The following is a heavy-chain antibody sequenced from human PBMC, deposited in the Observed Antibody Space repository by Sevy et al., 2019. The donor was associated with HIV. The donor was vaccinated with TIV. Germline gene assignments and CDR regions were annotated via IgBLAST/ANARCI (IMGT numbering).Heavy chain of an antibody. CDR3: ARNDYSDYYFDY. CDR2: FYYSGSI. J-gene: IGHJ4*02. D-gene: IGHD4-17*01. V-gene: IGHV4-31*03. Sequence: SETLSLTCTVSAGSISSSYYWSWIRLLPGKGLEGIGYFYYSGSIYYNPSLKSRVTIFIDTSKNQFSLKLSSVTAADTAVYYCARNDYSDYYFDYWGQGTLVTVSS. CDR1: AGSISSSYY.